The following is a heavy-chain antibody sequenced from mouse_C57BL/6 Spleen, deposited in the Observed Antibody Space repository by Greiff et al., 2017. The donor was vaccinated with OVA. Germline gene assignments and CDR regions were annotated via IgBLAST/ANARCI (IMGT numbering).Heavy chain of an antibody. CDR3: ARAGAYYYGSSYWYFDV. D-gene: IGHD1-1*01. CDR2: IDPSDSET. Sequence: VKLQQPGAELVRPGSSVMLSCKASGYTFTSYWMHWVKQRPIQGLEWIGNIDPSDSETHYNQKFKDKATLTVDKSSSTAYMQLSSLTSEDSAVYYCARAGAYYYGSSYWYFDVWGTGTTVTVSS. J-gene: IGHJ1*03. CDR1: GYTFTSYW. V-gene: IGHV1-52*01.